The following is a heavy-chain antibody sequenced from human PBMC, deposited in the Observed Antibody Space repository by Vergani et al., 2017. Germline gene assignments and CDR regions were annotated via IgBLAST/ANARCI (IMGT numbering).Heavy chain of an antibody. J-gene: IGHJ6*02. CDR3: ARGGAAAGSSVRYYYYYGMDV. V-gene: IGHV4-34*01. CDR1: GGSFSDYY. D-gene: IGHD6-13*01. Sequence: QVQLQQWGAGLLKPSETLSLTCAVYGGSFSDYYWSWIRQPPGKGLEWIGEINHSGRTNYNPSLKSRVTISVDTSKNQFSLKLSSVTAADTAVYYCARGGAAAGSSVRYYYYYGMDVWGQGTTVTVSS. CDR2: INHSGRT.